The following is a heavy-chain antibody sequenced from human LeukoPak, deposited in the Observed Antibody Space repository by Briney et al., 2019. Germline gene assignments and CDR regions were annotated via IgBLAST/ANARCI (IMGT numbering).Heavy chain of an antibody. CDR3: ARVSNRQQLVRPFDY. Sequence: SETLSLTCTVSGGSISSGGYYWSWIRQPPGKGLEWIGYIYHSGSTYYNPSLKSRVTISVDRSKNQFSLKLSSVTAADTVVYYCARVSNRQQLVRPFDYWGQGTLVTVSS. CDR2: IYHSGST. V-gene: IGHV4-30-2*01. D-gene: IGHD6-13*01. J-gene: IGHJ4*02. CDR1: GGSISSGGYY.